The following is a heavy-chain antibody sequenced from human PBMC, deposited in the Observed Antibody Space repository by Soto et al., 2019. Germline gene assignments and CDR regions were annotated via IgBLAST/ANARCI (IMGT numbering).Heavy chain of an antibody. CDR1: GGSISSSSYY. J-gene: IGHJ4*02. Sequence: PSETLSLTCTVSGGSISSSSYYWGWIRQPPGKGLEWIGSIYYSGSTYYNPSPKSRVTISVDTSKNQFSLKLSSVTAADTAVYYCARRGYYDFWSGYYTLSYFDYWGQGTLVTVSS. V-gene: IGHV4-39*01. CDR3: ARRGYYDFWSGYYTLSYFDY. CDR2: IYYSGST. D-gene: IGHD3-3*01.